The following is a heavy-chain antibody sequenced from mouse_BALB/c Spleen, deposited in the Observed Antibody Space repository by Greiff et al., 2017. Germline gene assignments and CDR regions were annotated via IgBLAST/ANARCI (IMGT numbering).Heavy chain of an antibody. CDR2: INPDSSTI. J-gene: IGHJ2*01. V-gene: IGHV4-1*02. CDR3: ARQHGNDFDY. D-gene: IGHD2-1*01. Sequence: EVKLVESGGGLVQPGGSLKLSCAASGFDFSRYWMSWVRQAPGKGLEWIGEINPDSSTINYTPSLKDKFIISRDNAKNTLYLQMSKVRSEDTALYYCARQHGNDFDYWGQGTTLTVSS. CDR1: GFDFSRYW.